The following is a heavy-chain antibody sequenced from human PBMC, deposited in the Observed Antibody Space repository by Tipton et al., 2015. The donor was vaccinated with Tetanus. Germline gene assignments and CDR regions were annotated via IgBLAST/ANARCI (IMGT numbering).Heavy chain of an antibody. J-gene: IGHJ4*02. CDR3: ARVIWFGELLFADYYFDY. V-gene: IGHV4-34*01. Sequence: TLSLTCAVYGGSFSGYYWSWIRQPPGKGLEWIGEINHSGSTNYNPSLKSRVTISVDTSKNQFSLKLSSVTAADTAVYYCARVIWFGELLFADYYFDYWGQGTLVTVSS. CDR1: GGSFSGYY. D-gene: IGHD3-10*01. CDR2: INHSGST.